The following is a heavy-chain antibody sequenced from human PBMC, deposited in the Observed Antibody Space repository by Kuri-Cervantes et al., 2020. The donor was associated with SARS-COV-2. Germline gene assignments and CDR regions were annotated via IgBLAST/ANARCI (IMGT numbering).Heavy chain of an antibody. CDR2: IGPSGTTK. J-gene: IGHJ6*04. Sequence: GESLKISCTASGFIFSDYYMTWIRQAPGKGLEWVSNIGPSGTTKYYADSVKGRFTISRDNSRNIVYLQMNSLRPEDTALYYCTREAYDYNMGFDSWGKGTTVTVSS. CDR1: GFIFSDYY. V-gene: IGHV3-11*04. CDR3: TREAYDYNMGFDS. D-gene: IGHD3-9*01.